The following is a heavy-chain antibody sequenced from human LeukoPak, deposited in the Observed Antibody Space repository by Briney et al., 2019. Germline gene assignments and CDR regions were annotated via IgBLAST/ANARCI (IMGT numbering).Heavy chain of an antibody. Sequence: SSETLSLTCTVSGGSISSYYWSWIRQPPGKGLEWIGYIYYSGSTNYNPSLKSRVTISVDTSKNQFSLKLSSVTAADTAVYYCARGGGIAVAGRNYFDYWGQGTLVTVSS. CDR1: GGSISSYY. CDR2: IYYSGST. CDR3: ARGGGIAVAGRNYFDY. D-gene: IGHD6-19*01. V-gene: IGHV4-59*01. J-gene: IGHJ4*02.